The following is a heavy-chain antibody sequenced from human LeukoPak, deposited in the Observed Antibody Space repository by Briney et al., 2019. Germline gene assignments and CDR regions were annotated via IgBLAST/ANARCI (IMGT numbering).Heavy chain of an antibody. CDR3: ARDILLWFGELDEPHAFDI. V-gene: IGHV4-39*07. CDR2: IYYSGST. J-gene: IGHJ3*02. D-gene: IGHD3-10*01. Sequence: SETLSLTCTVSGGSISSSSYYWGWIRQPPGKGLEWIGSIYYSGSTYYNPSLKSRVTISVDTSKNQFSLKLSSVTAADTAVYYCARDILLWFGELDEPHAFDIWGQGTMVTVSS. CDR1: GGSISSSSYY.